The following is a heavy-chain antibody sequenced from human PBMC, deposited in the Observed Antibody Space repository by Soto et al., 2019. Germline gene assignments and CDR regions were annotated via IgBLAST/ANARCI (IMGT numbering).Heavy chain of an antibody. V-gene: IGHV1-69*02. CDR2: VIPMVGMS. Sequence: QVQLVQSGAEVKKPGSSVKVSCTASGGTFSYYTISWVRQAPGQGLEWMGRVIPMVGMSSYAQQFQGRVTITADKSTSTVYMVLSSLRSEDTAVYYCATHYGSGSTPFDYWGQGALVTVSS. D-gene: IGHD3-10*01. CDR1: GGTFSYYT. J-gene: IGHJ4*02. CDR3: ATHYGSGSTPFDY.